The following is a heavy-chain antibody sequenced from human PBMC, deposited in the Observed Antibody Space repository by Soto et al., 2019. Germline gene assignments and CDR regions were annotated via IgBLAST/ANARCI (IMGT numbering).Heavy chain of an antibody. CDR3: ARDKDWAFDY. D-gene: IGHD3-9*01. J-gene: IGHJ4*02. CDR2: IFVTSTTI. Sequence: GGSLRLSCVASGFTFSSYSMVWVRQAPGKGLEWISYIFVTSTTIYYADSVKGRFTVSRDNTQNSLFLLMNSLRAEDTAIYYCARDKDWAFDYWGQGTLVTVSS. V-gene: IGHV3-48*04. CDR1: GFTFSSYS.